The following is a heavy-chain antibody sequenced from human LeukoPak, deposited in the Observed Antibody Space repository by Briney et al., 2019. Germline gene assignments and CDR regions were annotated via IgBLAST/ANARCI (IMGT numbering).Heavy chain of an antibody. D-gene: IGHD1-14*01. V-gene: IGHV3-33*01. Sequence: GGSLRLSCAASGLTFSSYGMHWVRRAPGKGLEWVAVIWYDGSNKYYADSVKGRFTISRDNSKNTLYLQMNSLRAEDTAVYYCARDSGEGGLDYWGQGTLVTVSS. CDR3: ARDSGEGGLDY. J-gene: IGHJ4*02. CDR1: GLTFSSYG. CDR2: IWYDGSNK.